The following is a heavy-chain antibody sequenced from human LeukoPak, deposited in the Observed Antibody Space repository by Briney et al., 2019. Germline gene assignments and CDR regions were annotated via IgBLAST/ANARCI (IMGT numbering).Heavy chain of an antibody. D-gene: IGHD3-22*01. CDR2: ISAYNGNT. Sequence: AASVKVSCKASGYTFTSYGISWVRQAPGQGLEWMGWISAYNGNTNYAQKLQGRVTMTTDTSTSTAYMELRSLRSEDTAVYYCARVETTYYYDSSGYYLGLDPWGQGTLVTVSS. J-gene: IGHJ5*02. CDR1: GYTFTSYG. CDR3: ARVETTYYYDSSGYYLGLDP. V-gene: IGHV1-18*01.